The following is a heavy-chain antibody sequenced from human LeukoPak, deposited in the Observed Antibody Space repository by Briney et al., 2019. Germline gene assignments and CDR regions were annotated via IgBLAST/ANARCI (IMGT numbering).Heavy chain of an antibody. Sequence: GGSLRLSCAASGFTFSSYAMHWVRQAPGKGLEWVAVISYDGSNKYYADSVKGRFTISRDNSKNTLYLQVNSLRAEDTAVYYCARDGGSFFDYWGQGTLVTVSS. CDR1: GFTFSSYA. CDR3: ARDGGSFFDY. D-gene: IGHD2-15*01. J-gene: IGHJ4*02. CDR2: ISYDGSNK. V-gene: IGHV3-30-3*01.